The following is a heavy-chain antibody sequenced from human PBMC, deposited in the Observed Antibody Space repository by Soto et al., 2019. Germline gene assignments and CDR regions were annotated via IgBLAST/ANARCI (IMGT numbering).Heavy chain of an antibody. Sequence: SETLSLTCAVYGGSFSGYYWSWIRQPPGKGLEWIGEINHDGSTNYNTSRKSRVTIPVDTSKNQFSLKLSSVTAADTAVYYCANENRSDGYWTFDIWGQGTMVTVSS. D-gene: IGHD5-18*01. CDR3: ANENRSDGYWTFDI. CDR2: INHDGST. CDR1: GGSFSGYY. J-gene: IGHJ3*02. V-gene: IGHV4-34*01.